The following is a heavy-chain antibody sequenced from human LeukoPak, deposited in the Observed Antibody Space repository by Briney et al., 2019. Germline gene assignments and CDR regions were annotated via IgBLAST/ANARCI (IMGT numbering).Heavy chain of an antibody. CDR2: IRSKAYGGTT. J-gene: IGHJ5*02. D-gene: IGHD6-19*01. CDR1: GFTFGDYA. Sequence: GGSLRLSCTASGFTFGDYAMSWVRQAPGKGLEWVGFIRSKAYGGTTEYAASVKGRFTISRDDSKSIAYLQMNSLKTEDTAVYYCTRDPSGEWLVLLGSVAPKFWFDPWGQGTLVTVSS. CDR3: TRDPSGEWLVLLGSVAPKFWFDP. V-gene: IGHV3-49*04.